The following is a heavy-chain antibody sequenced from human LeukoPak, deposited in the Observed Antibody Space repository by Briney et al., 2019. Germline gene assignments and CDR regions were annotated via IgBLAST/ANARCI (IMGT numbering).Heavy chain of an antibody. CDR1: GFTFSNYG. CDR2: IRSKAYGGTT. J-gene: IGHJ5*02. D-gene: IGHD4-17*01. Sequence: GGSLRLSCAASGFTFSNYGMHWVRQAPGKGLEWVGFIRSKAYGGTTEYAASVKGRFTISRDDSKSIAYLQMNSLKTEDTAVYYCTRGGDYGDYGFDPWGQGTLVTVSS. CDR3: TRGGDYGDYGFDP. V-gene: IGHV3-49*04.